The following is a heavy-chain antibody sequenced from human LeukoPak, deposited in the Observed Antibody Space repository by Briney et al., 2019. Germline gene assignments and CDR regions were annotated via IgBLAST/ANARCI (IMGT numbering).Heavy chain of an antibody. Sequence: PGRSLRLSCAASGFTFSSYAMHWVRQAPGKGLEWVAVISNDGNNQFYADSVKGRFSISRDSSKNTMYVQMNSLRREDTAVYYCVRDGGIAVAGTVDYWGQGTLVTVSS. CDR3: VRDGGIAVAGTVDY. J-gene: IGHJ4*02. CDR1: GFTFSSYA. CDR2: ISNDGNNQ. V-gene: IGHV3-30-3*01. D-gene: IGHD6-19*01.